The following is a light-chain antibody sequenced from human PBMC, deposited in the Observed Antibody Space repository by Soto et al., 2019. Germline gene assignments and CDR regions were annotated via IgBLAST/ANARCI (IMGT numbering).Light chain of an antibody. V-gene: IGLV2-18*02. J-gene: IGLJ1*01. CDR1: SSDVGSNNR. Sequence: QSGLTQPRAVSESPGQSVAFYCTGSSSDVGSNNRVSWYHQPPGTAPKLIIYDVTNRPSGVPDRFSGSKSGNTASLTISGLQAEDEADYYCSSYTTSNTYVFGTGTKVTVL. CDR2: DVT. CDR3: SSYTTSNTYV.